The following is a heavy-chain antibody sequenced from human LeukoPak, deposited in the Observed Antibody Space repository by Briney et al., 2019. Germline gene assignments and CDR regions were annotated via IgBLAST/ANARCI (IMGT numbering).Heavy chain of an antibody. D-gene: IGHD1-7*01. CDR2: IWYDGSNK. CDR1: GFTFSSYG. CDR3: SKDRGISGTAHYY. J-gene: IGHJ4*01. V-gene: IGHV3-33*06. Sequence: GGSLRLSCAASGFTFSSYGMHWVRQAPGKGLEWVAVIWYDGSNKYYADSVKGRFTISRDNSKNTLYLQMNSLRAEDTAVYYCSKDRGISGTAHYYWGQGNPVNVSS.